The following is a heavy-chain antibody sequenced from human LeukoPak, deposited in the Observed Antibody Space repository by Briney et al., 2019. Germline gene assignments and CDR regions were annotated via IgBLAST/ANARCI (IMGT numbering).Heavy chain of an antibody. CDR3: ARGATPTVTTFDY. J-gene: IGHJ4*02. V-gene: IGHV4-34*01. CDR1: GGSFSGYY. Sequence: SETLSLTCAVYGGSFSGYYWSWIRQPPGKGLEWIGEINNSGRTNYNTALKRRVTISVDTSKTQFSLKLSSVTAADTAVYYCARGATPTVTTFDYWGQGTLVTVSS. D-gene: IGHD4-11*01. CDR2: INNSGRT.